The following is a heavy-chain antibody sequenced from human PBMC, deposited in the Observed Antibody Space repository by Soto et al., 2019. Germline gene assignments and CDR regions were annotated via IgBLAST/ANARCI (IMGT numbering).Heavy chain of an antibody. V-gene: IGHV4-38-2*01. CDR3: ASAGVVVPAAMVWFDP. D-gene: IGHD2-2*01. J-gene: IGHJ5*02. CDR1: GYPISSGYY. Sequence: SETLSLTCAVSGYPISSGYYWGWIRQPPGKGLEWIGSIYHSGSTYYNPSLKSRVTISVDTSKNQFSLKLSSVTAADTAVYYCASAGVVVPAAMVWFDPWGQGTLVTVSS. CDR2: IYHSGST.